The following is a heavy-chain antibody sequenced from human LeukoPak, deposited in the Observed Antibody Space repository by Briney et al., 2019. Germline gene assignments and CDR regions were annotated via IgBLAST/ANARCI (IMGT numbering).Heavy chain of an antibody. D-gene: IGHD3-3*01. CDR3: ARGLRFLEWLSGFDY. CDR1: GFTFDDYG. CDR2: INWNGGST. V-gene: IGHV3-20*04. Sequence: PGGSLRLSCAASGFTFDDYGMSWVRQAPGKGLEWVSGINWNGGSTGYADSVKGRFTISRDNAKNSLYLQMNSLRAEDMALYYCARGLRFLEWLSGFDYWGQGTLVTVSS. J-gene: IGHJ4*02.